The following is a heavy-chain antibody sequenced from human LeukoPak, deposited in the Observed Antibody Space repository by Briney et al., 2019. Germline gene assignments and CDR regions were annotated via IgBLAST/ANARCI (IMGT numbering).Heavy chain of an antibody. D-gene: IGHD3-16*01. Sequence: GASVQVSCKASGYTFTDYYTHYVRQAPGQGLEWMGRINPNSGAADYAQKFQGRVTMTRDTSISTAYMDLSSLKSDDTAVYYCARESWGRKDAFDIWGQGTMVTVSS. J-gene: IGHJ3*02. V-gene: IGHV1-2*06. CDR1: GYTFTDYY. CDR3: ARESWGRKDAFDI. CDR2: INPNSGAA.